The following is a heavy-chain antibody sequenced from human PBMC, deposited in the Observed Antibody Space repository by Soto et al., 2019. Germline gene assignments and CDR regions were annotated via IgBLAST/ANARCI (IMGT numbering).Heavy chain of an antibody. CDR3: ATVRGAGGQFDY. Sequence: DVQLLESGGGLVQPEGSLRLSCAASGFTFSSYAMGWVRQGPGKGLEWVAVVSIGGSTHYADSVRGRFTISSDNSKNTLTLQMTSLTAEDTAGYLCATVRGAGGQFDYWGQGALVTVSS. J-gene: IGHJ4*02. V-gene: IGHV3-23*01. CDR2: VSIGGST. CDR1: GFTFSSYA. D-gene: IGHD2-15*01.